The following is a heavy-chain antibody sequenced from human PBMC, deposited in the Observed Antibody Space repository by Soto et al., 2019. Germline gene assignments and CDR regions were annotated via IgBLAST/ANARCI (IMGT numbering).Heavy chain of an antibody. Sequence: GGSLRLSCAASGFTFSDYYMSWIRQAPGKGLEWVSYISSSGSTIYYADSVKGRFTISRDNAKNSLYLQMNSLRAEDTAVYYCARAVWYCSGGSCFIDYWGQGTLVTVSS. CDR1: GFTFSDYY. D-gene: IGHD2-15*01. J-gene: IGHJ4*02. CDR2: ISSSGSTI. CDR3: ARAVWYCSGGSCFIDY. V-gene: IGHV3-11*01.